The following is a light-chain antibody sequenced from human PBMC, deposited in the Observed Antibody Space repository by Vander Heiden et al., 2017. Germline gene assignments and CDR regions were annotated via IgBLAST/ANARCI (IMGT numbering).Light chain of an antibody. CDR1: QSISSY. Sequence: DIQMTQSPSSLSASVGDRVTITCRASQSISSYVNWYQQKPGKAPKLLIYAASSLQSGVPSRFSGSGSGTDFTLTISSLQPEDFATYYCQQSYSTPGTFGGGTKVEIK. V-gene: IGKV1-39*01. J-gene: IGKJ4*01. CDR3: QQSYSTPGT. CDR2: AAS.